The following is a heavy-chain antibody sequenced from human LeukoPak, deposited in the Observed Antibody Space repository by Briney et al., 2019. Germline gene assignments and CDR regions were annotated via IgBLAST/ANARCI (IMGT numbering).Heavy chain of an antibody. Sequence: GGSLRLSCAASGFTFSTYAMHWVRQAPGKGLEWVAVISYDGNNKYYADSVKGRFTLSRDNSKNKLYLQMDSLRADDTAVYYCARERDDYSNYGDAFDLWGQGTTVTVSS. J-gene: IGHJ3*01. CDR2: ISYDGNNK. D-gene: IGHD4-11*01. CDR1: GFTFSTYA. V-gene: IGHV3-30-3*01. CDR3: ARERDDYSNYGDAFDL.